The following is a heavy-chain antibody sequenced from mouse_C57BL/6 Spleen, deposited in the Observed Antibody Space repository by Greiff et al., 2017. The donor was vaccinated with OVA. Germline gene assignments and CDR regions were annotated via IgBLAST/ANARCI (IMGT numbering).Heavy chain of an antibody. J-gene: IGHJ2*01. Sequence: VQLKQSGAELVRPGASVKLSCTASGFNIKDDYMHWVKQRPEQGLEWIGWIDPENGDTEYASKFQGKATITADTSSNTAYLQLSSLTSEDTAVYYCTFNYDGYYWGQGTTLTVSS. CDR1: GFNIKDDY. CDR3: TFNYDGYY. D-gene: IGHD2-3*01. V-gene: IGHV14-4*01. CDR2: IDPENGDT.